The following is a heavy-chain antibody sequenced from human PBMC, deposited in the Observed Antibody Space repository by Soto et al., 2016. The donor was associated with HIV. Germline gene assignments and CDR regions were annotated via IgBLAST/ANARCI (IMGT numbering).Heavy chain of an antibody. CDR2: IIPILHIT. CDR3: ARGERITMGSGRTPLYYYMDV. CDR1: GGNFTNSA. Sequence: QVQLVQSGAEVKKPGSSVKVSCKASGGNFTNSAISWVRQAPGQGLEWMGGIIPILHITNYAQRFQGRVTLTADKTTSTAYMTLNSLRSDDTAVYYCARGERITMGSGRTPLYYYMDVWGKGTTVTVSS. V-gene: IGHV1-69*10. J-gene: IGHJ6*03. D-gene: IGHD3-10*01.